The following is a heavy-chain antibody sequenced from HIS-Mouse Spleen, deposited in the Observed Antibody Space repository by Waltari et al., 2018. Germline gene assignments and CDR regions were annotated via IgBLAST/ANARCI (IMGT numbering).Heavy chain of an antibody. CDR2: ISSSSSTI. Sequence: EVQLVESGGGLVQPGGSLRLSCAASGFTFSSYSMNWVRQAPGKGLEWVSYISSSSSTIYYADAVKGRFTISRDNAKNSLYLQMNSLRAEDTAVYYCARGRLRFHNWFDPWGQGTLVTVSS. CDR1: GFTFSSYS. V-gene: IGHV3-48*01. D-gene: IGHD3-3*01. J-gene: IGHJ5*02. CDR3: ARGRLRFHNWFDP.